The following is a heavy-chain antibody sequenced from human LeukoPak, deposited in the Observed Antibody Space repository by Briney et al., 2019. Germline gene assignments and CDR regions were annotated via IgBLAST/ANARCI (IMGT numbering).Heavy chain of an antibody. Sequence: PSETLSLTCTVSGGSISSYYWSWIRQPPGKGLEWIGYIYYSGSTNYNPSLKSRVTISVDTSKNQFSLKLSSVTAADTAVYHCARDDINFDYWGQGTLVTVSS. J-gene: IGHJ4*02. CDR1: GGSISSYY. CDR2: IYYSGST. CDR3: ARDDINFDY. V-gene: IGHV4-59*01.